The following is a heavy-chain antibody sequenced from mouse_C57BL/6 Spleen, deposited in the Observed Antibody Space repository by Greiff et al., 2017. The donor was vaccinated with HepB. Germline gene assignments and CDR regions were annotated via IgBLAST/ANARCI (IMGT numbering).Heavy chain of an antibody. Sequence: VKPGASVKLSCKASGYTFTSYWMQWVKQRPGQGLEWIGEIDPSDSYTNYNQKFKGKATLTVDTSSSTAYMQLSSLTSEDSAVYYCARSGNFYYYGSSYDAMDYWGQGTSVTVSS. CDR3: ARSGNFYYYGSSYDAMDY. J-gene: IGHJ4*01. CDR1: GYTFTSYW. CDR2: IDPSDSYT. D-gene: IGHD1-1*01. V-gene: IGHV1-50*01.